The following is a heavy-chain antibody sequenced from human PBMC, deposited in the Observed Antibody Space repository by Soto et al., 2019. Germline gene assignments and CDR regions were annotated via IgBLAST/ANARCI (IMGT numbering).Heavy chain of an antibody. CDR2: IWYDGSNK. D-gene: IGHD2-2*01. CDR1: GLTFSSYG. Sequence: GSLGLCGAGSGLTFSSYGVHWVRQAPGKGLEWVAVIWYDGSNKYYADSVKGRFTISRDNSKNTLYLQMNSLRPEDTAVYYCARALSQLPSSGMAVWGQGTTVTVSS. CDR3: ARALSQLPSSGMAV. J-gene: IGHJ6*02. V-gene: IGHV3-33*01.